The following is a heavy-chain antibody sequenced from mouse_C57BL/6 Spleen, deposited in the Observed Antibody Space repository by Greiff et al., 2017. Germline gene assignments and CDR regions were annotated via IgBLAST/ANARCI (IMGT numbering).Heavy chain of an antibody. J-gene: IGHJ3*01. CDR2: IYPGSGST. Sequence: QVQLQQSGAELVKPGASVKMSCKASGYTFTSYWITWVKQRPGQGLEWIGDIYPGSGSTNYNEKFKSKATLTVDTSSSTAYMQLSSLTSEDSAVYYCARNYGYDEWAWFAYWGQGTLVTVSA. D-gene: IGHD2-2*01. CDR1: GYTFTSYW. V-gene: IGHV1-55*01. CDR3: ARNYGYDEWAWFAY.